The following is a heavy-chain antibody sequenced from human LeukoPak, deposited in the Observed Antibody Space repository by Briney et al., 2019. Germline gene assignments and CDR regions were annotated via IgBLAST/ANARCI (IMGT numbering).Heavy chain of an antibody. J-gene: IGHJ5*01. CDR3: ARELYYGSGSRHNGFDP. D-gene: IGHD3-10*01. CDR2: IIPIFGTA. CDR1: GGTFSCYA. Sequence: ASVTVTCKASGGTFSCYAISWVRQPPGQGLEWMGGIIPIFGTANYAQKVQGRVRITADRYTRKAYMELSSLRSEDTGVYYCARELYYGSGSRHNGFDPWGQGTLVTVSS. V-gene: IGHV1-69*06.